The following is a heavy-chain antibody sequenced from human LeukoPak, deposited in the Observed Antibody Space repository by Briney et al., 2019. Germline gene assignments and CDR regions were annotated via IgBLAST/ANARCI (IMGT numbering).Heavy chain of an antibody. Sequence: ASVKVSCKASGYTFTSYYIHWVRQAPGQGLEWMGIISPSDGSTSYAQKFQGRVTMTRDMSTSTVYMELSSLKSADTAVYYCARVRDGYNDAYDIWGQGTMVTVSS. J-gene: IGHJ3*02. CDR2: ISPSDGST. CDR1: GYTFTSYY. D-gene: IGHD5-24*01. V-gene: IGHV1-46*01. CDR3: ARVRDGYNDAYDI.